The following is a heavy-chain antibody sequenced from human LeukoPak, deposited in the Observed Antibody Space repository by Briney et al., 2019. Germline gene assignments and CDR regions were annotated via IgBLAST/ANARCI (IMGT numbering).Heavy chain of an antibody. D-gene: IGHD4-11*01. CDR3: AKDSYSKGDY. Sequence: GSLRLSCAASVFTFSRYSMNWVRQAPGKGLEWVANIKQVGSESYYVGSVKGRFTISRDNAKNSLYLQMNSLRAEDTAVYYCAKDSYSKGDYWGQGTLVTVSS. CDR2: IKQVGSES. V-gene: IGHV3-7*05. CDR1: VFTFSRYS. J-gene: IGHJ4*02.